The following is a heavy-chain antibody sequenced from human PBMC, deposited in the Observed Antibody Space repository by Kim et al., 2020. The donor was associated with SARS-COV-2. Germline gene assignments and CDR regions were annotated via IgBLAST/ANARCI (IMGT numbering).Heavy chain of an antibody. Sequence: SETLSLTCAVYGGSFSGYYWSWIRQPPGKGLEWIGEINHSGSTNYNPSLKSRVTISVDTSKNQFSLKLSSVTAADTAVYYCASGYCSSTSCSGLAAYYYYMDVWGKGTTVTVSS. CDR3: ASGYCSSTSCSGLAAYYYYMDV. V-gene: IGHV4-34*01. CDR1: GGSFSGYY. D-gene: IGHD2-2*01. CDR2: INHSGST. J-gene: IGHJ6*03.